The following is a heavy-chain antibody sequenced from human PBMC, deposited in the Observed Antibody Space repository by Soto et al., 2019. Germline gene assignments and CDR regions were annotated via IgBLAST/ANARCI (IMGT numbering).Heavy chain of an antibody. D-gene: IGHD1-1*01. CDR2: ISAYSGNT. Sequence: ASVKVSCKASGYTFTSYCISWVRQAPGQGLEWMGWISAYSGNTSYAQKLQGRVTMTTDTSTSTAYMELRSLRSDDTAVYYCARFWNDVSWFDPWGQGTLVTVSS. CDR3: ARFWNDVSWFDP. V-gene: IGHV1-18*01. J-gene: IGHJ5*02. CDR1: GYTFTSYC.